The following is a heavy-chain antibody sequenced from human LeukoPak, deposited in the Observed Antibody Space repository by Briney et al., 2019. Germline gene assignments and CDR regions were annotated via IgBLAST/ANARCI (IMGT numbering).Heavy chain of an antibody. CDR1: GGTFSSYA. J-gene: IGHJ3*02. CDR3: ARGQRDYYDSSGYRFAFDI. V-gene: IGHV1-69*13. CDR2: IIPIFGTA. Sequence: ASVKVSCKASGGTFSSYAISWVRQAPGQGLEWMGGIIPIFGTANYAQKFQGRVTITADESASTAYMELSSLRSEDTAVYYCARGQRDYYDSSGYRFAFDIWGQGTMVTVSS. D-gene: IGHD3-22*01.